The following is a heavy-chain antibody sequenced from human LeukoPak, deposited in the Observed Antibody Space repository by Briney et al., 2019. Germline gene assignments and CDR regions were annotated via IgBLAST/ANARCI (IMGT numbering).Heavy chain of an antibody. J-gene: IGHJ4*02. CDR1: GSTFSSYS. V-gene: IGHV3-48*02. CDR3: ARGEVRGVPRAGYFDY. D-gene: IGHD3-10*01. CDR2: ISSSSSTI. Sequence: PGGSLRLSCAASGSTFSSYSMTWVRQAPGKGLEWVSYISSSSSTIYYADSVKGRFTISRDNAKNSLYLQMNSLRDEDTAVYYCARGEVRGVPRAGYFDYWGQGTLVTVSS.